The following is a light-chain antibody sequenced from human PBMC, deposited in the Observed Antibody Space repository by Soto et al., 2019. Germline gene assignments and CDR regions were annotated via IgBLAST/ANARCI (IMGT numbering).Light chain of an antibody. CDR3: QQYCSSPKT. Sequence: IVLTQSPCSLSLSPRERATRSCRACNTNSNSYLAWYQQKPRQAPRLLIYGASTRATGIPDRFSGSGSGTDFTLTISRLEPEDVAVYYCQQYCSSPKTFGEGTKVDIK. CDR1: NTNSNSY. CDR2: GAS. J-gene: IGKJ1*01. V-gene: IGKV3-20*01.